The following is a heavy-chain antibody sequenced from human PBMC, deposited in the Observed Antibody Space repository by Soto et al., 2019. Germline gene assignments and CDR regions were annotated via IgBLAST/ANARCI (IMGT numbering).Heavy chain of an antibody. CDR3: ARDESPKLRYFDWVFPPSGYYGMDV. D-gene: IGHD3-9*01. J-gene: IGHJ6*02. CDR2: ISAYNGNT. CDR1: GYTFTSYG. Sequence: QVQLVQAGAEVKKPGASVKVSCKASGYTFTSYGISWVRQSPGQGLEWMGWISAYNGNTNYAQKLQGRVTMTTDTSTSTAYMELRILRSDDPAVYYCARDESPKLRYFDWVFPPSGYYGMDVWGQGTTVTVSS. V-gene: IGHV1-18*04.